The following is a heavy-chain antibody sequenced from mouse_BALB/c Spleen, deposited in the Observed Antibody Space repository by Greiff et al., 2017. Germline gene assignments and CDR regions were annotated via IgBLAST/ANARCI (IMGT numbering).Heavy chain of an antibody. CDR1: GFSLTDYG. V-gene: IGHV2-6-5*01. CDR2: IWGGGST. J-gene: IGHJ3*01. CDR3: AKTGYYRYDAWFAY. D-gene: IGHD2-14*01. Sequence: VQVVESGPGLVAPSQSLSITCTVSGFSLTDYGVSWIRQPPGKGLEWLGVIWGGGSTYYNSALKSRLSISKDNSKIQVFLKMNSLQTDDTAMYYCAKTGYYRYDAWFAYWGQGTLVTVSA.